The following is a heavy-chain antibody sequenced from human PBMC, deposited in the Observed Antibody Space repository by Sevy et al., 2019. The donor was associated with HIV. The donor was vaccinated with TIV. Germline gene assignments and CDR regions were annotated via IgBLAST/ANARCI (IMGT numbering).Heavy chain of an antibody. V-gene: IGHV3-30*02. J-gene: IGHJ4*02. CDR1: GFSFSSYG. CDR3: VKEGGGEGGDH. D-gene: IGHD2-21*01. CDR2: IQYDGSNK. Sequence: GGSLRLSCAASGFSFSSYGMHWVRQAPGKGLEWMSYIQYDGSNKDYGDSVKGRFTISRDNSKNTLFLQKNSLRVEDTAVFYCVKEGGGEGGDHWGQGTLVTVSS.